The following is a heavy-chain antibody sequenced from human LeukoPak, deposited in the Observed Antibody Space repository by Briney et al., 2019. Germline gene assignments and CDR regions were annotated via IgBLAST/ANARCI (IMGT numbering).Heavy chain of an antibody. J-gene: IGHJ6*04. V-gene: IGHV1-2*04. CDR2: INPNSGGT. CDR3: ARAYGSGSYYDGADDYYYGMDV. Sequence: ASVKVSCKASGYTFTGYYTHWVRQAPGQGLEWMGWINPNSGGTNYAQKFQGWVTMTRDTSISTAYMELSRLRSDDTAVYYCARAYGSGSYYDGADDYYYGMDVWGKGTTVTVSS. D-gene: IGHD3-10*01. CDR1: GYTFTGYY.